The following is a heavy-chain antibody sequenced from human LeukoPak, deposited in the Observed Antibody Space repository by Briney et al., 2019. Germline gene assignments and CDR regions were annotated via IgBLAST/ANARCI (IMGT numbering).Heavy chain of an antibody. CDR3: AKLGAMVRGEANYYYYMDV. D-gene: IGHD3-10*01. CDR1: GGSISSYY. CDR2: IYTSGST. J-gene: IGHJ6*03. V-gene: IGHV4-4*07. Sequence: PSETLSLTCTVSGGSISSYYWSWIRQPAGKGLEWIGRIYTSGSTNYNPSLKSRVTISVDTSKNQFSLKLSSVTAADTAVYYCAKLGAMVRGEANYYYYMDVWGKGTTVTVSS.